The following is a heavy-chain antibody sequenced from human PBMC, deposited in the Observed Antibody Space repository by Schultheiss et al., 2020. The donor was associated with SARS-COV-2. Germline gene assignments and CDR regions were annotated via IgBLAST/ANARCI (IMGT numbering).Heavy chain of an antibody. Sequence: GGSLRLSCAASGLTFSSYSMNWVRQAPGKGLEWVSSISSSSSYIYYADSVKGRFTISRDNAKNSLYLQMNSLRAEDTAVYYCAREDDILTGYRYYYGMDVWGQGTTVTVSS. CDR3: AREDDILTGYRYYYGMDV. D-gene: IGHD3-9*01. CDR1: GLTFSSYS. V-gene: IGHV3-21*01. CDR2: ISSSSSYI. J-gene: IGHJ6*02.